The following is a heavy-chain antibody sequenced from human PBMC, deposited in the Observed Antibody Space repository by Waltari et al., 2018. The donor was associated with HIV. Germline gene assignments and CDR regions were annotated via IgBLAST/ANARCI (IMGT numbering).Heavy chain of an antibody. CDR1: GYTFTAYY. D-gene: IGHD3-10*01. J-gene: IGHJ4*02. Sequence: QVQLVQSGADVKKPGASVIVSCRASGYTFTAYYIHWVRQAPGQGLEGRGRINPSTGATDYAQKFQGAVTMTGDTSINTAYMQLSRLMSDHTAIYYCARGPRITMFQGVGTPFDSWGQGTLVIVSS. V-gene: IGHV1-2*06. CDR3: ARGPRITMFQGVGTPFDS. CDR2: INPSTGAT.